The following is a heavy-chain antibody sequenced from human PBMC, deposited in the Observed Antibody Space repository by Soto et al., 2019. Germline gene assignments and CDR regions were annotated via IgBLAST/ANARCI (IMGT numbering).Heavy chain of an antibody. J-gene: IGHJ5*02. Sequence: GASVKVSCKASGYTFTGYYMHWVRQAPGQGLEWMGWVNPNSGGTNYAQKFQGRVTMTRDTSISTAYMELSRLRSDDTAVYYCAILYQLLYRSHWWSDPWGQGTLVTVSS. V-gene: IGHV1-2*02. CDR3: AILYQLLYRSHWWSDP. CDR1: GYTFTGYY. CDR2: VNPNSGGT. D-gene: IGHD2-2*02.